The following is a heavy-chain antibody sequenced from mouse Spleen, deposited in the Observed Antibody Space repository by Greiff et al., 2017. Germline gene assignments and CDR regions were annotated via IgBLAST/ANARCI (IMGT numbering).Heavy chain of an antibody. CDR2: ISSGGSYT. Sequence: EVQVVESGGGLVKPGGSLKLSCAASGFTFSSYAMSWVRQTPEKRLEWVATISSGGSYTYYPDSVKGRFTISRENAKNTLYLQMSSLRSEDTAMYYCARHGYYGSSPLDYWGQGTTLTVSS. CDR1: GFTFSSYA. V-gene: IGHV5-9-3*01. J-gene: IGHJ2*01. D-gene: IGHD1-1*01. CDR3: ARHGYYGSSPLDY.